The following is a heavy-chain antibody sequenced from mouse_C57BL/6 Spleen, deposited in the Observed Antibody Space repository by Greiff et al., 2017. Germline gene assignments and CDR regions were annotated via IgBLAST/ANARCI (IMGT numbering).Heavy chain of an antibody. D-gene: IGHD2-4*01. CDR1: GYTFTSYW. CDR2: INPSNGGT. Sequence: VKVVESGTELVKPGASVKLSCKASGYTFTSYWMHWVKQRPGQGLEWIGNINPSNGGTNYNEKFKSKATLTVDKSSSTAYMQLSSLTSEDSAVYYCARLSDYDYDGYWGQGTTLTVSS. V-gene: IGHV1-53*01. CDR3: ARLSDYDYDGY. J-gene: IGHJ2*01.